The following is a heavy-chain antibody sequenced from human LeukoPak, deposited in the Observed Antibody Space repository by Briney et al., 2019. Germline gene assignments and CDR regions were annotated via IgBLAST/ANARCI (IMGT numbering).Heavy chain of an antibody. CDR2: INPRGGST. CDR3: ARVTSSGCFDY. Sequence: VASVKGTCKASGYTFTSYYILWVRQAPGQGLEWMGIINPRGGSTSYAQKFQGRVTMTRDTSTSTVYMELSSQRSEDTAVYYCARVTSSGCFDYWGQGPLVTVSS. D-gene: IGHD6-19*01. J-gene: IGHJ4*02. V-gene: IGHV1-46*01. CDR1: GYTFTSYY.